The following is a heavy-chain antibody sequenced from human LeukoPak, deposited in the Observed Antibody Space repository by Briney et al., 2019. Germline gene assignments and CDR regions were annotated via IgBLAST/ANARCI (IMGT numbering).Heavy chain of an antibody. CDR2: INPNSGGT. CDR1: GYTFTGYY. D-gene: IGHD6-13*01. J-gene: IGHJ4*02. Sequence: ASVKVSCKASGYTFTGYYMHWVRQAPGQGLEWMGWINPNSGGTNYAQKFQGWVTMTRDTSISTAYMELSRLRSDDTAVYYCARASEIAAAGNFDYWGQGTLVTVSS. CDR3: ARASEIAAAGNFDY. V-gene: IGHV1-2*04.